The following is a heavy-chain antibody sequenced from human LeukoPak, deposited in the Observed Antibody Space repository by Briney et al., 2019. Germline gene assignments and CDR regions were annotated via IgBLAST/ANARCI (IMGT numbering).Heavy chain of an antibody. Sequence: GGSLRLSCATSGFTFSSYAMHWVRQAPGKGLEWVAVISYDGSNKYYADSVKGRFTISRDNSKNTLYLQMNSLRAEDTAVYYCARDRDDYFDYWGQGTLVTVSP. CDR1: GFTFSSYA. V-gene: IGHV3-30*04. CDR3: ARDRDDYFDY. CDR2: ISYDGSNK. J-gene: IGHJ4*02.